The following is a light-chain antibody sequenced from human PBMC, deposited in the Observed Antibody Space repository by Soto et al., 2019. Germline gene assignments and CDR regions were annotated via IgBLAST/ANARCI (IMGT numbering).Light chain of an antibody. Sequence: QSALTQPASVSGSPGQSITISCTGTSSDVGGYNYVSWYQQHPGKAPILMIYEVSNRPSGVSNRFSGSKSGNTASLTISGLQAEDEAGYFCSSFASNRDVVFGGGTKLTVL. CDR2: EVS. J-gene: IGLJ2*01. CDR1: SSDVGGYNY. CDR3: SSFASNRDVV. V-gene: IGLV2-14*01.